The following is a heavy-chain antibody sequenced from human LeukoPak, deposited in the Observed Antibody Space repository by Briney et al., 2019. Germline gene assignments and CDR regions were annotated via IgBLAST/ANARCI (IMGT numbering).Heavy chain of an antibody. CDR1: GFTFSSYV. D-gene: IGHD6-19*01. CDR3: ARLIGWSRFDP. V-gene: IGHV3-64D*06. CDR2: ISSDGDNT. J-gene: IGHJ5*02. Sequence: GGSLRVSCSASGFTFSSYVMHWVRQAPGKGLEFVSVISSDGDNTYYADSVKGRFTISRDNSKNTLDLQMSSLRTEDTAVFYCARLIGWSRFDPWGQGALVTVSS.